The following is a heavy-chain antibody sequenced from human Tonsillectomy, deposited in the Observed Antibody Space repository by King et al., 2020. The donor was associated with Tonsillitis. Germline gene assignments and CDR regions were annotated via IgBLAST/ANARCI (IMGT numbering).Heavy chain of an antibody. V-gene: IGHV3-11*06. CDR1: GFTFSDYY. Sequence: QVQLVESGGGLVKPGGSLRLSCAASGFTFSDYYISWIRQAPGKGLEWVSYISSSSSYTNYADAVKGRFTISRDNAKNSLYLQMNSLRAEDTAVYYCARDWEFWSGSYYFDYWGQGTLVTVSS. CDR2: ISSSSSYT. CDR3: ARDWEFWSGSYYFDY. J-gene: IGHJ4*02. D-gene: IGHD3-3*01.